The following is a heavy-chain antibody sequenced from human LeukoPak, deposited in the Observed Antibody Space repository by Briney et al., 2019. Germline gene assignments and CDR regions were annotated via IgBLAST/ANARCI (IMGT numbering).Heavy chain of an antibody. Sequence: GASVKVSCKASGCTFTSYYMHWVRQAPGQGLEWMGILNPSGGSTSYAQKFQGRATLTRATSTSTVYMELSSLRSEDTAVYYCASVYNYGMDVWGQGTTVIVSS. V-gene: IGHV1-46*01. CDR1: GCTFTSYY. CDR3: ASVYNYGMDV. CDR2: LNPSGGST. J-gene: IGHJ6*02.